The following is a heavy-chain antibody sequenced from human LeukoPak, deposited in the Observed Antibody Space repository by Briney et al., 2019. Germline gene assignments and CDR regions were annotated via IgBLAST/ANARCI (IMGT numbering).Heavy chain of an antibody. J-gene: IGHJ5*02. D-gene: IGHD3-10*01. V-gene: IGHV3-21*01. CDR1: GFTFSSYS. CDR3: ARESARRSARAYYYGSVSWFDP. Sequence: GGSLRLSCAASGFTFSSYSMNWVRQAPGKGLEWVSSISSSSSYIYYADSVKGRFTISRDNAKNSLYLQMNSLRAEDTAVYYCARESARRSARAYYYGSVSWFDPWGQGTLVTVSS. CDR2: ISSSSSYI.